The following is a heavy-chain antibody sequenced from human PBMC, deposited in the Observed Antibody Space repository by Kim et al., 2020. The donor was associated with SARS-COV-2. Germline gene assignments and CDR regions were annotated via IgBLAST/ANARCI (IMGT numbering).Heavy chain of an antibody. V-gene: IGHV4-31*02. Sequence: LKKRVTISVNTAKNQFSLKLGSVTAADTAVYYCARGARAYCGGDCIWFDPWGQGTLVTVSS. CDR3: ARGARAYCGGDCIWFDP. J-gene: IGHJ5*02. D-gene: IGHD2-21*02.